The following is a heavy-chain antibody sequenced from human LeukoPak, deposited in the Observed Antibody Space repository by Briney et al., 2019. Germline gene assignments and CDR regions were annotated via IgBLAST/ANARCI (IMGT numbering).Heavy chain of an antibody. J-gene: IGHJ6*02. CDR1: GYTFTGYY. Sequence: ASVKVSCTASGYTFTGYYMHWVRQAPGQGLEWMGWINPNSGGTNYAQKFQGRVTMTRDTSISTAYMELSRLRSDDTAVYYCARVAAAGKYYYYGMDVWGQGTTVTVSS. CDR3: ARVAAAGKYYYYGMDV. V-gene: IGHV1-2*02. CDR2: INPNSGGT. D-gene: IGHD6-13*01.